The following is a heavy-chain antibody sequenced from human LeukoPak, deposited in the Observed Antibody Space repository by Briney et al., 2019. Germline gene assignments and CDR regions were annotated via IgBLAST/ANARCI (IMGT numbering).Heavy chain of an antibody. V-gene: IGHV3-53*01. J-gene: IGHJ4*02. CDR2: IYSGGGT. CDR1: GFTVSSNY. CDR3: ARTSGSSWYEDHFDY. Sequence: GGSLRLSYAVSGFTVSSNYMSWVRQAPGKGLGLVSVIYSGGGTYCADSVKGRFTISRDNSKNTLYLQMNSLRAEDTAVYYCARTSGSSWYEDHFDYWGQGTLVTVSS. D-gene: IGHD6-13*01.